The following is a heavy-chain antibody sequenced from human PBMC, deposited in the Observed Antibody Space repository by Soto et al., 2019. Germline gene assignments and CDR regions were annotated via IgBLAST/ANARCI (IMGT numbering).Heavy chain of an antibody. CDR2: IWYDGSNK. Sequence: QVQLVESGGGVVQPGRSLRLTCAASGFIFSSYGMHWVRQAPGKGLEWVAVIWYDGSNKYYADSVKGRFTISRDNSKXXXXXXXXXXXXXXXXXXXXXXXXXXXXSXYYSYYYGMDVWGQGTTVTVSS. J-gene: IGHJ6*02. V-gene: IGHV3-33*01. CDR1: GFIFSSYG. CDR3: XXXXXXXXSXYYSYYYGMDV.